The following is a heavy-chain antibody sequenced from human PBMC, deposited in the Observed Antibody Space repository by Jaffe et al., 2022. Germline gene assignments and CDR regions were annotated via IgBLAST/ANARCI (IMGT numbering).Heavy chain of an antibody. CDR3: VRPSGSSGWYNPNYYYYMDV. J-gene: IGHJ6*03. CDR2: IYPGDSDT. V-gene: IGHV5-51*03. CDR1: GYSFTSYW. Sequence: EVQLVQSGAEVKKPGESLKISCKGSGYSFTSYWIGWVRQMPGKGLEWMGIIYPGDSDTRYSPSFQGQVTISADKSISTAYLQWSSLKASDTAMYYCVRPSGSSGWYNPNYYYYMDVWGKGTTVTVSS. D-gene: IGHD6-19*01.